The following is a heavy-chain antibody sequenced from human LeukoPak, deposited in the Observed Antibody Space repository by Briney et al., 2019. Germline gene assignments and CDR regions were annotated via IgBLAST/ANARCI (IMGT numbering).Heavy chain of an antibody. J-gene: IGHJ5*02. D-gene: IGHD2-21*02. Sequence: SVKVSCKASGGTFSSYAISWVRQAPGQGLEWMGGIIPIFGTANYAQKVQGRVTITTDESTSTAYMELSSLRSEDTAVYYCARPVVRSAYCDGDCYWFDPWGQGTLVTVSS. CDR1: GGTFSSYA. CDR2: IIPIFGTA. V-gene: IGHV1-69*05. CDR3: ARPVVRSAYCDGDCYWFDP.